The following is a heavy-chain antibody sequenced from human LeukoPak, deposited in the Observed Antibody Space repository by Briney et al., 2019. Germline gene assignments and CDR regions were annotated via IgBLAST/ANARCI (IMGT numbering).Heavy chain of an antibody. CDR3: ARGTVTTQYWYYLDH. V-gene: IGHV3-66*01. J-gene: IGHJ4*02. CDR1: GFTFSNYW. D-gene: IGHD4-17*01. CDR2: LYRDGRT. Sequence: PGGSLRLSCVASGFTFSNYWMSWVRQSPGKGLEWVSILYRDGRTYYADSVKGRFIISRDDSKNTLYLQVNSLRAEDTAIYYCARGTVTTQYWYYLDHWGQGTLVTVSS.